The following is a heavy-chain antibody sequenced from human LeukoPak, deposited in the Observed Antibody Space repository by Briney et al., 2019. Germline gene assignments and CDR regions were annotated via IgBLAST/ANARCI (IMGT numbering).Heavy chain of an antibody. D-gene: IGHD5-12*01. V-gene: IGHV3-23*01. CDR1: GFTFRNYA. Sequence: GGSLRLSCAASGFTFRNYAMSWVRQAPGKGLEWVSTISSGDNTHYADSVKGRFTISRDNSKNTLYLQMNTLRAKDTAIFYCARRGWLINFDYWGQGTLVTVSS. CDR3: ARRGWLINFDY. CDR2: ISSGDNT. J-gene: IGHJ4*02.